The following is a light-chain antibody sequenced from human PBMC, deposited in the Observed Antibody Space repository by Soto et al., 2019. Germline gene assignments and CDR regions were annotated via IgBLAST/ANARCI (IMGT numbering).Light chain of an antibody. CDR1: SSDVGGHNY. V-gene: IGLV2-11*01. CDR3: CSYAGSYTYV. J-gene: IGLJ1*01. Sequence: VLTQPRSVSGSPGQSVTISCTGTSSDVGGHNYVSWYQQYPGKAPKLLLSSVSKRPSGVPDRFSGSKSGNTASLTISGLQAEDEADYYCCSYAGSYTYVFGTGTKVTVL. CDR2: SVS.